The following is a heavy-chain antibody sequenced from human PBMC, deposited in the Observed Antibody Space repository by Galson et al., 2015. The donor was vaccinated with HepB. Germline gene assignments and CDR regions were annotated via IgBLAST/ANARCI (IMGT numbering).Heavy chain of an antibody. D-gene: IGHD6-19*01. CDR1: GFTVSSNY. Sequence: SLRLSCAASGFTVSSNYMSWVRQAPGKGLEWVSVIYSGRSTYYADSVQGRFTIYRDKSKNTLYLQMNSLRAEDTAVYYCSRAILSLRIAVAGPVYGMDVWAKGPRSPSP. J-gene: IGHJ6*02. CDR3: SRAILSLRIAVAGPVYGMDV. V-gene: IGHV3-66*01. CDR2: IYSGRST.